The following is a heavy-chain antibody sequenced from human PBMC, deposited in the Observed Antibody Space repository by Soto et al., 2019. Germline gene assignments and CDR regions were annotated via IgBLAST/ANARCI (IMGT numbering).Heavy chain of an antibody. CDR2: IYYSGST. J-gene: IGHJ6*02. Sequence: SETLSLTCTVSGGSISSYYWSWIRQPPGKGLEWIGYIYYSGSTNYNPSLKSRVTISVDTSKNQFSLKLSSVTAADTAVYYCARGKVLLGMATDYYYGMDVWGQGTTVTVSS. CDR1: GGSISSYY. V-gene: IGHV4-59*01. CDR3: ARGKVLLGMATDYYYGMDV. D-gene: IGHD5-12*01.